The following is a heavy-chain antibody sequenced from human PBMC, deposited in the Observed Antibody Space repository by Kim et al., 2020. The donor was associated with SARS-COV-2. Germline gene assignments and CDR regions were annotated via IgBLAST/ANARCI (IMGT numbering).Heavy chain of an antibody. J-gene: IGHJ4*02. CDR2: ISGSGGST. CDR3: AKGSVGSESYQSIYFDY. Sequence: GGSLRLSCAASGFTFSSYAMSWVRQAPGKGLEWVSAISGSGGSTYYADSVKGRFTISRDNSKNTLYLQMNSLRAEDTAVYYCAKGSVGSESYQSIYFDYWGQGTLVTVSS. D-gene: IGHD3-10*01. CDR1: GFTFSSYA. V-gene: IGHV3-23*01.